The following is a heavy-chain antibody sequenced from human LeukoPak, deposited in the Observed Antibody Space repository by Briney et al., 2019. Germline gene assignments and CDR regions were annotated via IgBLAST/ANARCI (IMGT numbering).Heavy chain of an antibody. Sequence: PSETLSLTCTVSGGSISSSSYYWGWIRQPPGKGLEWIGSLYYSGSTYYNPSLKSRVTISVDTSKNQSSLKLSSVTAADTAVYYCARHVVSALRFSEWLQNWFDPWGQGTLVTVSS. D-gene: IGHD3-3*01. V-gene: IGHV4-39*01. CDR3: ARHVVSALRFSEWLQNWFDP. J-gene: IGHJ5*02. CDR2: LYYSGST. CDR1: GGSISSSSYY.